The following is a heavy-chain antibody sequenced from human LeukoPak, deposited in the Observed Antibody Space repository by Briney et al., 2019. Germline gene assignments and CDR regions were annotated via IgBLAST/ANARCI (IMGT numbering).Heavy chain of an antibody. D-gene: IGHD1-26*01. CDR1: GGTFSSYT. V-gene: IGHV1-69*04. CDR3: ARDRTGHQGEFDY. J-gene: IGHJ4*02. CDR2: IIPILGIA. Sequence: ASVKVSCKASGGTFSSYTISWVRQAPGQGLEWMGRIIPILGIANYAQKFQGRVTITADKSTSTAYMELSSLRSEDTAVYYCARDRTGHQGEFDYWGQGTLVTVSS.